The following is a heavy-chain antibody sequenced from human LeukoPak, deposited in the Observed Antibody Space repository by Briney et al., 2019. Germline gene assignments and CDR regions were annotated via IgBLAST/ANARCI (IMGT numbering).Heavy chain of an antibody. J-gene: IGHJ5*02. D-gene: IGHD4-17*01. CDR1: GGSISSHY. CDR3: ARGGTTVTPGLLWFDP. CDR2: IYYSGST. V-gene: IGHV4-59*11. Sequence: PSETLSLTCSVSGGSISSHYWSWIRQPPGKGLEWIGYIYYSGSTKYNPSLKSRVTISVDTFKNQFSLKLSSVTAADTAVYYCARGGTTVTPGLLWFDPWGQGTLVTVSS.